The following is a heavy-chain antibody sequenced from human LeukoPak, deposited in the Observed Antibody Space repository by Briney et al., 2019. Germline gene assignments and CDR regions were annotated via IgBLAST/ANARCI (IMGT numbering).Heavy chain of an antibody. V-gene: IGHV1-8*01. J-gene: IGHJ4*02. D-gene: IGHD1-26*01. CDR1: GYTFTSHD. Sequence: GASAKVSCKASGYTFTSHDINWVRQATGQGLEWMGWMNPDSGNTGYAQKFQGRVSMIRNTSTSTAYLELSRLRSEDTAVYYCTRGSGGPIWGQGTPVTVSS. CDR2: MNPDSGNT. CDR3: TRGSGGPI.